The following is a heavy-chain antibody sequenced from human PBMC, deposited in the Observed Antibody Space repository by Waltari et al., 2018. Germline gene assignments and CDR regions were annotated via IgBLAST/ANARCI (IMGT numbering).Heavy chain of an antibody. CDR3: ARKTGDDWYVDL. CDR1: GGSISSHY. V-gene: IGHV4-59*11. Sequence: QVQLQESGPGLVKPSETLSLTCTVSGGSISSHYCSWIRQPPGKGLEWIGYIYYIGSTNYNPSLKSRVTISVDTSKNQFSLKLSSVIAADTAVYYCARKTGDDWYVDLWGRGTLVTVSS. D-gene: IGHD7-27*01. CDR2: IYYIGST. J-gene: IGHJ2*01.